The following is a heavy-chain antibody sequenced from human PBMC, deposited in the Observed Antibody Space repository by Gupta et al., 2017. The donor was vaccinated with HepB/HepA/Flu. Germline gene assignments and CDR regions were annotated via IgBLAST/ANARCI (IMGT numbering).Heavy chain of an antibody. CDR1: GFTFSNDG. Sequence: EVQLVVSGEGLVKTGGSLRLSCAASGFTFSNDGMSWVRHAPGKGLEWFCRIRSKTHGGTTEYAAPVKGRFTISRDDSKNTLYLQMNSLKTEDTAVYYCTADFGYDLDYWGQGTLVTVPS. D-gene: IGHD5-12*01. CDR3: TADFGYDLDY. J-gene: IGHJ4*02. V-gene: IGHV3-15*01. CDR2: IRSKTHGGTT.